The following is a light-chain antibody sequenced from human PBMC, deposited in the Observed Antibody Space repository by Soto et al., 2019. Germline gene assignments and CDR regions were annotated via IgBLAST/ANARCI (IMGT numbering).Light chain of an antibody. Sequence: EIVLTQSPAAVSLSQGERPTLSCRASQSVDSYLVWYQQKPGQAPRLLIFGASNRATGIPARFSGSGSGTDFTLTINSLEPEDFAVYYCQQRSSWPITFGQGTRLEIK. V-gene: IGKV3-11*01. CDR1: QSVDSY. CDR2: GAS. J-gene: IGKJ5*01. CDR3: QQRSSWPIT.